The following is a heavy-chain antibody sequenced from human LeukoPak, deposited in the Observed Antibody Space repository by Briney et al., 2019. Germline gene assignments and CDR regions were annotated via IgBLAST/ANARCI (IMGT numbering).Heavy chain of an antibody. Sequence: SETLSLTCTVSGGSISRSSYYWGWIRQPPGKGLEWIGSIYYSGSTYYNPSLKSRVTISVDTSKNQFSLKLSSVTAADTAVYYCARHLSYSSSWHYDAFDIWGRGTMVTVSS. CDR3: ARHLSYSSSWHYDAFDI. J-gene: IGHJ3*02. CDR2: IYYSGST. D-gene: IGHD6-13*01. V-gene: IGHV4-39*01. CDR1: GGSISRSSYY.